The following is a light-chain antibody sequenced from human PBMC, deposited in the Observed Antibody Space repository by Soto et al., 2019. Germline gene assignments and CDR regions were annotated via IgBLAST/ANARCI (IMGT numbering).Light chain of an antibody. CDR1: QSVSSN. J-gene: IGKJ1*01. CDR2: GAS. CDR3: QQYNNWPPGT. V-gene: IGKV3-15*01. Sequence: EIVMTQSPATLSVSPGERATLSCRASQSVSSNLAWYQQKPGQAPRLLIYGASTRATGVPARFSGSRSGTEFTLPISSLQSEDFEVYYCQQYNNWPPGTFGQGTKVEIK.